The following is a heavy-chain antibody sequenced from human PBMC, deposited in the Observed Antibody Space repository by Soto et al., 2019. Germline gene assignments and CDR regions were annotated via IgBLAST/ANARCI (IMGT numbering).Heavy chain of an antibody. CDR2: FDPEDGET. CDR1: GYTLTELS. V-gene: IGHV1-24*01. J-gene: IGHJ6*02. D-gene: IGHD5-12*01. Sequence: GASVKVSCKVSGYTLTELSMHWVRQAPGKGLEWMGGFDPEDGETIYAQKFQGRVTMTEDTSTDTAYMELSSLRSEDTAVYYCARPRYSGYDGLGDYGMDVWGQGTTVTVSS. CDR3: ARPRYSGYDGLGDYGMDV.